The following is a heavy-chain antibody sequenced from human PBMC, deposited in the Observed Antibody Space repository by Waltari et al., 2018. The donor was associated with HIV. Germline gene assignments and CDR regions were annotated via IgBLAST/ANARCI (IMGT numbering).Heavy chain of an antibody. D-gene: IGHD4-4*01. Sequence: EVQLVESGGGLVQPGGSLRLSCAASGFTFSSYSMNWVRQAPGKGLEWVSYISSSSSTIYYADSVKGRFTISRDNAKNSLYLQMNSLRAEDTAVYYCAREVRDGYSEAMYYFDYWGQGTLVTVSS. J-gene: IGHJ4*02. CDR3: AREVRDGYSEAMYYFDY. CDR1: GFTFSSYS. CDR2: ISSSSSTI. V-gene: IGHV3-48*04.